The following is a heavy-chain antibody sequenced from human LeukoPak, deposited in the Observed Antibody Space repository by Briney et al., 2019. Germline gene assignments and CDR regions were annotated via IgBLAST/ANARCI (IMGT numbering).Heavy chain of an antibody. Sequence: GGSLRLSCAASGFTFGTYGMSWVRQAPGKGLEWVSSISGSGGSTNYADSVKGRFTISRDKSKNTLYLQMHGLGADDTAVYYCAKDDIEAFGTGYMDVWGKGTTVTVSS. CDR2: ISGSGGST. D-gene: IGHD3-10*01. J-gene: IGHJ6*03. V-gene: IGHV3-23*01. CDR1: GFTFGTYG. CDR3: AKDDIEAFGTGYMDV.